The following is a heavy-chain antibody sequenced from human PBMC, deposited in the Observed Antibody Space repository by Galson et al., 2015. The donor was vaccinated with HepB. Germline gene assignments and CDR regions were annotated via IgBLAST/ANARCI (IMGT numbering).Heavy chain of an antibody. V-gene: IGHV3-13*01. Sequence: SLRLSCAASGFSFSGYDMHWVRQTTGKGLEWVSAISIAGDTYYPASMRGRFTISRENAKNSLYLQMNSLRAGDTAVYYCAREFGSGSPGYRHFDLWGRGTLVTVSS. CDR1: GFSFSGYD. D-gene: IGHD3-10*01. CDR3: AREFGSGSPGYRHFDL. CDR2: ISIAGDT. J-gene: IGHJ2*01.